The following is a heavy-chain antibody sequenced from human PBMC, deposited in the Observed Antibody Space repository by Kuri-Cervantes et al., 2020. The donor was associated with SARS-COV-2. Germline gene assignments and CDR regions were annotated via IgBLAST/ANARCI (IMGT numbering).Heavy chain of an antibody. CDR1: GGSFSGYY. CDR2: INHSGST. V-gene: IGHV4-34*01. D-gene: IGHD4-17*01. Sequence: SQTLSLTCAVYGGSFSGYYRSWIRQPPGKGLEWIGEINHSGSTNYNPSLKSRVTISVDTSKNQFSLKLSSVTAADTAVYYCARRGPTTVTTFTSLAEVGFQHWGQGTLVTVSS. J-gene: IGHJ1*01. CDR3: ARRGPTTVTTFTSLAEVGFQH.